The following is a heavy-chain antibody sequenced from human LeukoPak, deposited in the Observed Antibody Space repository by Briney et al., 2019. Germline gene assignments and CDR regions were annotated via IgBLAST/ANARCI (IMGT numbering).Heavy chain of an antibody. V-gene: IGHV3-48*03. CDR3: ARLNMISEFDP. D-gene: IGHD3-22*01. Sequence: GGSLRLSCAASGFTFSSYEMNWVSQAPGKGLEWVSYISSSGSTIYYADSVKGRFTISRDNAKNSLYLQMNSLRAEDTAVYYCARLNMISEFDPWGQGTLVTVSS. CDR2: ISSSGSTI. J-gene: IGHJ5*02. CDR1: GFTFSSYE.